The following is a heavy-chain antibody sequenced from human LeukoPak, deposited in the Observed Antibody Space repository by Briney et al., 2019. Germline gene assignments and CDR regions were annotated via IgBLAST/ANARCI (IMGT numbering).Heavy chain of an antibody. V-gene: IGHV4-34*01. CDR3: ARSLWPADY. CDR2: INHSGST. CDR1: GGSFSGYY. Sequence: PSETLSLTCAVYGGSFSGYYWSWIRQPPGKGLEWIGEINHSGSTNYNPSLKSRVTISVDTSKNQFSLKLSSVTAADTAVYYCARSLWPADYWGQGTLVTVSS. D-gene: IGHD3-10*01. J-gene: IGHJ4*02.